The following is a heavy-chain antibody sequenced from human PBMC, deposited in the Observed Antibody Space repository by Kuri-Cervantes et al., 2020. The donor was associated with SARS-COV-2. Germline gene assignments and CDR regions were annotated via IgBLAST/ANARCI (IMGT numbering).Heavy chain of an antibody. J-gene: IGHJ3*02. CDR1: GYSISSGYY. V-gene: IGHV4-38-2*02. CDR2: IYHSGST. Sequence: GSLRLSCAVSGYSISSGYYWGWIRRPPGKGLEWIGSIYHSGSTYYNPSLKSRVTISVDTSKNQFSLKLSSVTAADTAVYYCARDLREDAFDIWGQGTMVTVSS. CDR3: ARDLREDAFDI.